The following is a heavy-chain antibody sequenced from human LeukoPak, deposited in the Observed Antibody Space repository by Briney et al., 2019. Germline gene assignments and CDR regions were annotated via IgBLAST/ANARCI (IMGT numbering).Heavy chain of an antibody. D-gene: IGHD6-13*01. CDR1: GFTFSNSA. CDR2: ISDSGGST. V-gene: IGHV3-23*01. CDR3: ARDGAAVGDDFDY. J-gene: IGHJ4*02. Sequence: GGSLRLSCAAFGFTFSNSAMNWVRQAAGKGLEWVSSISDSGGSTHYADSVKGRSTISRDNSKSTLYLQMKSLCAEDTAVYYCARDGAAVGDDFDYWGQGTLVTVSS.